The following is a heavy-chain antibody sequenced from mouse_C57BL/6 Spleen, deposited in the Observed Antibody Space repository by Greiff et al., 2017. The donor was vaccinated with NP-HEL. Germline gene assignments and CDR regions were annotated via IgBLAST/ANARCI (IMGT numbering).Heavy chain of an antibody. D-gene: IGHD2-12*01. CDR1: GYTFTSYW. CDR3: ASRYDEGVGYAMDY. J-gene: IGHJ4*01. CDR2: IDPSDSYT. Sequence: QVQLQQPGAELVMPGASVKLSCKASGYTFTSYWMHWVKQRPGQGLEWIGEIDPSDSYTNYNQKFKGKSTLTVDKSSSTAYMQLSSLTSEDSAVYYCASRYDEGVGYAMDYWGQGTSVTVSS. V-gene: IGHV1-69*01.